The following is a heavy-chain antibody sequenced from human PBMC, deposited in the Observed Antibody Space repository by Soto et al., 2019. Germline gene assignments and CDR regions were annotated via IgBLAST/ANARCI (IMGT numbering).Heavy chain of an antibody. CDR3: ARVRYCDAQRWFDP. V-gene: IGHV4-59*01. D-gene: IGHD2-8*02. CDR1: GGSISSYY. CDR2: IYYSGST. J-gene: IGHJ5*02. Sequence: SETLSLTCTVSGGSISSYYWSWIRQPPGKGLEWIGYIYYSGSTNYNPSLKSRVTISVDTSKNQFSLKLSSVTAADTAVYYCARVRYCDAQRWFDPWGQGTLVTVSS.